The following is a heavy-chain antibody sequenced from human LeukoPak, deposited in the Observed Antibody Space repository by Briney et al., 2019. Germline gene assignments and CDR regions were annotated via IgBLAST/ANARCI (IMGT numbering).Heavy chain of an antibody. CDR2: INAGNGNT. CDR1: GYTFTSYA. Sequence: GASVKVSCKASGYTFTSYAMHWVRQAPGQRLEWMGWINAGNGNTKYSQKFQGRVTITRDTSASTAYMELSSLRSEDTAVYYCAREENGSGSYPYYYYGMDVWGQGTTVTVSS. J-gene: IGHJ6*02. CDR3: AREENGSGSYPYYYYGMDV. V-gene: IGHV1-3*01. D-gene: IGHD3-10*01.